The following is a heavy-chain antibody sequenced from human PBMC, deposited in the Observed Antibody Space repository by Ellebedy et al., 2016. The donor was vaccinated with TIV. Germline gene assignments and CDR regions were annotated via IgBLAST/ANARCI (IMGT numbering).Heavy chain of an antibody. CDR1: GFTFSSYA. Sequence: GESLKISXAASGFTFSSYAMHWVRQAPGKGLEWVAVISYDGSNKYYADSVKGRFTISRDNSKNTLYLQMNSLRAEDTAVYYCAKDGCSSTSCQTNYYYYGMDVWGQGTTVTVSS. J-gene: IGHJ6*02. D-gene: IGHD2-2*01. CDR3: AKDGCSSTSCQTNYYYYGMDV. V-gene: IGHV3-30*04. CDR2: ISYDGSNK.